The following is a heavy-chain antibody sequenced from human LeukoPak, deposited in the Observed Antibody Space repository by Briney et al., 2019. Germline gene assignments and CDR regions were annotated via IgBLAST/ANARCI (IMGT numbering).Heavy chain of an antibody. D-gene: IGHD3-22*01. CDR1: GFTFRSYS. CDR2: ITSSSDTT. V-gene: IGHV3-48*01. Sequence: GGSLRLSCAASGFTFRSYSMNWVRQAPGKGLEWVSYITSSSDTTHYADSVRGRFTISRDNAKNSLYLQMNSLRAEDTAVYYCARPSTDYYDGSGYYFEYFDYWGQGTLVTVSS. CDR3: ARPSTDYYDGSGYYFEYFDY. J-gene: IGHJ4*02.